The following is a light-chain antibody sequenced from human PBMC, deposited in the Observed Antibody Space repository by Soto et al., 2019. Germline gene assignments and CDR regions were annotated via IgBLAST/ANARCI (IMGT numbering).Light chain of an antibody. CDR2: KAS. CDR1: QNVENY. CDR3: QHYAGGSRIT. J-gene: IGKJ5*01. V-gene: IGKV1-5*03. Sequence: DIQMTQSPSTLSASVGDRVTITCRASQNVENYLAWYQQKPGKAPKLLIYKASGLESGVPSRFGGSGYGTEFTLTISRLEPEDFALYYCQHYAGGSRITFGQGTRLEIK.